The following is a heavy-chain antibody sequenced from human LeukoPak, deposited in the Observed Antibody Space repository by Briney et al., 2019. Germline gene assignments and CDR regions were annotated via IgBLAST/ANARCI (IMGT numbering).Heavy chain of an antibody. J-gene: IGHJ4*02. D-gene: IGHD3-10*01. CDR2: ISSSGSTI. CDR3: ARAPTYYYGSGVKDY. CDR1: GFTFSDYY. V-gene: IGHV3-11*01. Sequence: GGSLRLSCAASGFTFSDYYMSWIRQAPGKGLEWVSYISSSGSTIYYADSVKGRFTISRDNAKNSLYLQVNSLRAEDTAVYYCARAPTYYYGSGVKDYWGQGTLVTVSS.